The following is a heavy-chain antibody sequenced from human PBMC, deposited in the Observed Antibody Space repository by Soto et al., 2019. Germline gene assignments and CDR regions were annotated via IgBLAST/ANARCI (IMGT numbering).Heavy chain of an antibody. CDR2: IKQDGSEK. CDR3: ARETYYDFWSGHHPVDY. D-gene: IGHD3-3*01. V-gene: IGHV3-7*01. CDR1: GFTFSSHW. Sequence: GGSLSLSCAASGFTFSSHWMSWVRQAPGKGLEWVANIKQDGSEKYYVDSAKGRFTISRDNAKNSLYLQMNSLRAEDTAVYYCARETYYDFWSGHHPVDYWGQGTLVTVSS. J-gene: IGHJ4*02.